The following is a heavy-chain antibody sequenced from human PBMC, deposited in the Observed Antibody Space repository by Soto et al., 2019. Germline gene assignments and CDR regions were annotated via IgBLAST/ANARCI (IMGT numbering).Heavy chain of an antibody. CDR3: ARHSHVLRYFDWSPPYFDY. D-gene: IGHD3-9*01. CDR1: GGSISSSSYY. CDR2: IYYSGST. V-gene: IGHV4-39*01. J-gene: IGHJ4*02. Sequence: SETLSLTCTVSGGSISSSSYYWGWIRQPPGKGLEWIGSIYYSGSTYYNPSLKSRVTISVDTSKNQFSLKLSSVTAADTAVYYCARHSHVLRYFDWSPPYFDYRGQGTLVTVSS.